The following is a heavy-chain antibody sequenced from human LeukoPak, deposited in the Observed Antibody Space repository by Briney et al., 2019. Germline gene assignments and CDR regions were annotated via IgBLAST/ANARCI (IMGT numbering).Heavy chain of an antibody. CDR3: ASQHNYYDSSGYYYGFDY. V-gene: IGHV1-69*04. Sequence: ASVKVSCKASGGTFSSYAISWVRQAPGQGLEWMGRIIPILGIANYAQKFQGRVTITADKSTSTAYMELSSLRSEDTAVYYCASQHNYYDSSGYYYGFDYWGQGTLVTVSS. D-gene: IGHD3-22*01. CDR2: IIPILGIA. CDR1: GGTFSSYA. J-gene: IGHJ4*02.